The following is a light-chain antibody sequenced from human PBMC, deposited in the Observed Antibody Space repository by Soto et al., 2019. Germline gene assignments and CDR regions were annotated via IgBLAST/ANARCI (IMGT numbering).Light chain of an antibody. Sequence: DIQMTQSPSSVSASVGDRVTISCRASQDISNWLAWYQQKPGEAPKFLIHAASNLQSGVPSKFSVSGSGTDFTLTISSLQPEDFAVYYCQQARRFPITFGQGTRLEIK. CDR1: QDISNW. V-gene: IGKV1-12*01. CDR3: QQARRFPIT. CDR2: AAS. J-gene: IGKJ5*01.